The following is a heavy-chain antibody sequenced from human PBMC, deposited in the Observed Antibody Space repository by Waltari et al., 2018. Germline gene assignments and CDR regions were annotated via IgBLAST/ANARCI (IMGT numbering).Heavy chain of an antibody. Sequence: EVQLVESGGGLVQPGRSLRLSCAASGFLFDDYAMHWVRQAPGRGCEWVSRISWDSGSIAYADSVKVRFTISRDNAKNSRYVQMNSLRAEDTALYFCVRGSVWSYDNWYFDLWGRGTLVTVSS. CDR2: ISWDSGSI. CDR1: GFLFDDYA. V-gene: IGHV3-9*01. D-gene: IGHD6-19*01. CDR3: VRGSVWSYDNWYFDL. J-gene: IGHJ2*01.